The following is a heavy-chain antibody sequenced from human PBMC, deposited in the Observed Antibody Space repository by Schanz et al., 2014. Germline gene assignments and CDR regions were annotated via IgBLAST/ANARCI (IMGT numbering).Heavy chain of an antibody. J-gene: IGHJ4*02. CDR3: AKSYDTSGYSGFDY. Sequence: EVQLLESGGGLVQPGGSLRLSCAASGFTFSSYAMSWVRQAPGKGLEWVSALSGSGTSTYYADSVKGRFTISRDNSKNTLYLQMNSLRTEDTAVYFCAKSYDTSGYSGFDYWGQGTLVTVSS. V-gene: IGHV3-23*01. CDR1: GFTFSSYA. CDR2: LSGSGTST. D-gene: IGHD3-22*01.